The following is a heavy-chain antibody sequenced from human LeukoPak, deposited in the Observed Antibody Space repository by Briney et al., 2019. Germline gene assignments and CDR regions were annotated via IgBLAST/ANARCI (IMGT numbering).Heavy chain of an antibody. CDR2: ISYDGSDK. CDR3: ARGLVDSSGWYSFLFDY. J-gene: IGHJ4*02. V-gene: IGHV3-30-3*01. D-gene: IGHD6-19*01. Sequence: GGSLRLSCAASGFTFGTYAMHWVRQAPGKGLEWVAVISYDGSDKYYPDSVKGRFTISRDNSENTLYLQIHSLRPEDTAVYYCARGLVDSSGWYSFLFDYWGQGTLVTVSS. CDR1: GFTFGTYA.